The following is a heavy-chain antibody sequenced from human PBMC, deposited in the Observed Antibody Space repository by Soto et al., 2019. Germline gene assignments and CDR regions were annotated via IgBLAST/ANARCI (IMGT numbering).Heavy chain of an antibody. CDR2: ISYDGSNK. CDR3: AKDVVPAAGGYYYYGMDV. V-gene: IGHV3-30*18. D-gene: IGHD2-2*01. Sequence: GGSLRLSCAASGFTFSSYGMHWVRQAPGKGLEWVAVISYDGSNKYYADSVKGRFTISRDNSKNTLYLQMNSLRAEDTAVYYCAKDVVPAAGGYYYYGMDVWGQGTTVTVSS. CDR1: GFTFSSYG. J-gene: IGHJ6*02.